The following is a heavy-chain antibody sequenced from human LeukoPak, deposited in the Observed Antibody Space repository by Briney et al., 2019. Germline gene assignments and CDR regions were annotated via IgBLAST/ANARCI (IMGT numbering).Heavy chain of an antibody. CDR3: ARGAARRPYNWFDP. Sequence: GASVKVSCKASGYTFTSYAMHWVRQAPGQRLEWMGWINAGNGNTKYSQKFQGRVTITRDTSASTAYMELSSLRSEDTAVYYCARGAARRPYNWFDPWGQGTLVTVSS. CDR2: INAGNGNT. CDR1: GYTFTSYA. D-gene: IGHD6-6*01. J-gene: IGHJ5*02. V-gene: IGHV1-3*01.